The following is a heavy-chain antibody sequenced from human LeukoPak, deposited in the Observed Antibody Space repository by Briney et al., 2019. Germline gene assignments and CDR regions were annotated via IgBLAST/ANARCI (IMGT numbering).Heavy chain of an antibody. CDR1: GFTFSNYG. D-gene: IGHD3-22*01. CDR2: IWYDGSNT. V-gene: IGHV3-33*01. J-gene: IGHJ4*02. CDR3: ARDVSYHDSSGYFDY. Sequence: GGSLRLSCAASGFTFSNYGMHWVRQAPGKGLEWVAIIWYDGSNTYYADSVKGRFTFSRDNSKKTLSLQMNSLRAEDTAVYYCARDVSYHDSSGYFDYWGQGTLVTVSS.